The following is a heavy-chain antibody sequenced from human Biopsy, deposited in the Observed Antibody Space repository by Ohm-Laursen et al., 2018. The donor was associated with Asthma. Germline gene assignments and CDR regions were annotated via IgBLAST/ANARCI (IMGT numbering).Heavy chain of an antibody. CDR1: GGTFSSYA. J-gene: IGHJ4*02. Sequence: VSCKASGGTFSSYALSWVRQAPGQGLEWMGIINPSGGSTSYAQKFQGRVTMTRDTSTSTVYMELSSLRSEDTAVYYCARRGITGTTLDYWGQGTLVTVSS. CDR3: ARRGITGTTLDY. D-gene: IGHD1-7*01. V-gene: IGHV1-46*01. CDR2: INPSGGST.